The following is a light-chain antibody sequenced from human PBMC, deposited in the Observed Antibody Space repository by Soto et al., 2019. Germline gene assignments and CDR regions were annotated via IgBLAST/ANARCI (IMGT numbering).Light chain of an antibody. V-gene: IGKV3-20*01. Sequence: EIVLTQSPGTLSLSPGERATLSCRASQSVSSTYLAWYQQKSGQAPRLLIYGASSRATGIPDRFSGSGSGTDFTLTISRMEPEDFAVYYCQQYGGSPRTFGQGTKVEIK. CDR1: QSVSSTY. J-gene: IGKJ1*01. CDR2: GAS. CDR3: QQYGGSPRT.